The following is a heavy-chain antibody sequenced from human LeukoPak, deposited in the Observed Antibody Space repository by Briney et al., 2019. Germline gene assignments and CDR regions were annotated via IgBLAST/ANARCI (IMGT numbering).Heavy chain of an antibody. CDR2: INPNSGGT. CDR1: GYAFTGYY. CDR3: ARYSNYFAFDY. J-gene: IGHJ4*02. V-gene: IGHV1-2*02. D-gene: IGHD4-11*01. Sequence: ASVKVSCKASGYAFTGYYIHWVQQAAGQGFEWMGWINPNSGGTNYAQRFQGRVNMTRDTSITTAFLELSRLRSDDTAVYYCARYSNYFAFDYWGQGILVTVSS.